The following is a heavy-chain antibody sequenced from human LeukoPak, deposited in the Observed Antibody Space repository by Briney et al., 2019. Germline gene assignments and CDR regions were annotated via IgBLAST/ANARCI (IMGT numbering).Heavy chain of an antibody. Sequence: SETLSLTCTVSGGSVSSGSYYWSWIRQPAGKGLEWIGRIFTSGSTNYNPSLKSRVTISVDTSKNQFSLKLSSVTAADTAVYYCARGDYDILTGYYHPPDYWGQGTLVTVSS. J-gene: IGHJ4*02. V-gene: IGHV4-61*02. CDR3: ARGDYDILTGYYHPPDY. D-gene: IGHD3-9*01. CDR2: IFTSGST. CDR1: GGSVSSGSYY.